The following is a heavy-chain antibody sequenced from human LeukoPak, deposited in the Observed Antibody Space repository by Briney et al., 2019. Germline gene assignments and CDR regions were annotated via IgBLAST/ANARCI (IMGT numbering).Heavy chain of an antibody. J-gene: IGHJ4*02. V-gene: IGHV3-30*04. CDR1: GFSFSNLA. D-gene: IGHD3-9*01. Sequence: GGSLRLSYATSGFSFSNLAFHWVRQAPGKGLECVSLISHDGNTKKYADSVKGRFIISRDNSKNTLYLQMNSLRGEDTGVYYCAKDRGSRNDILTGRPRASMDFDYWGQGTLVTVSS. CDR2: ISHDGNTK. CDR3: AKDRGSRNDILTGRPRASMDFDY.